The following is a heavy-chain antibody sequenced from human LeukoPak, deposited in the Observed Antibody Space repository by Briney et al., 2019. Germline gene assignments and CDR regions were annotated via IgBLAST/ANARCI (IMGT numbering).Heavy chain of an antibody. J-gene: IGHJ6*02. CDR2: IGTYKGNT. CDR1: GYTFTSDG. D-gene: IGHD3-22*01. V-gene: IGHV1-18*01. CDR3: ARTPGMVVVKTFYCMDV. Sequence: ASVTVSRKTSGYTFTSDGISWVRQAPGQGLEWMGWIGTYKGNTNYAQMFQGRVTMTTDTSTSTAYMELKNLRSDDTAVYYCARTPGMVVVKTFYCMDVWGQGTTVTVSS.